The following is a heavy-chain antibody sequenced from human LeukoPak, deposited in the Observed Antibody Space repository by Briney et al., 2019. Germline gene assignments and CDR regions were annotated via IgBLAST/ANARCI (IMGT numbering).Heavy chain of an antibody. J-gene: IGHJ4*02. V-gene: IGHV1-2*02. CDR2: INPNSGGT. CDR3: AREASGSYYGYLGY. Sequence: ASVKVSCTASGYTFTGYYMHWVRQAPGQGLEWMGWINPNSGGTNYAQKFQGRVTMTRDTSISTAYMELSRLRSDDTAVYYCAREASGSYYGYLGYWGQGTLVTVSS. D-gene: IGHD1-26*01. CDR1: GYTFTGYY.